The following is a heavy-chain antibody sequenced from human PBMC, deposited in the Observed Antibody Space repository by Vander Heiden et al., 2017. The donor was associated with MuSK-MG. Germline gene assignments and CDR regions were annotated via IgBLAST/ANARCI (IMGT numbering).Heavy chain of an antibody. D-gene: IGHD6-13*01. CDR1: GYTFTGYY. V-gene: IGHV1-2*02. CDR2: INPNSGGT. Sequence: QVQLVQSGAEVKKPGASVKVSCKASGYTFTGYYMHWVRQAPGQGLEWMGWINPNSGGTNYAQKFQGRVTMTRVTSISTAYMELSRLRSDDTAVYYCARDLEATGYSSSWYPNWFDPWGQGTLVTVSS. J-gene: IGHJ5*02. CDR3: ARDLEATGYSSSWYPNWFDP.